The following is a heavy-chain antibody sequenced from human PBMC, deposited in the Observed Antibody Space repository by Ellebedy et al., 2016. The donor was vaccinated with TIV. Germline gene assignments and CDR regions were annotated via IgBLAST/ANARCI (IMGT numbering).Heavy chain of an antibody. J-gene: IGHJ4*02. Sequence: GESLKISCAASGFTFSNVWMNWVRQAPGEGLEWVGRIKRKSDGGTTKYAAPVKGRFTISRDDSKSTLYLQMNSLKSEDTAVYYCTTDRVTGHPTYYFDCWGQGTLVTVSS. CDR3: TTDRVTGHPTYYFDC. CDR2: IKRKSDGGTT. D-gene: IGHD1-14*01. V-gene: IGHV3-15*07. CDR1: GFTFSNVW.